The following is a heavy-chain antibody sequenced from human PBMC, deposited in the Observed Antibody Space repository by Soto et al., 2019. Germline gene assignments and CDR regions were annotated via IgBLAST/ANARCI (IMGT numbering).Heavy chain of an antibody. J-gene: IGHJ5*02. Sequence: EVQLVESGGGLVKPGGSLRLSCAASGFTFSSYSMNWVRQAPGKGLEWVSYISSTSSYIYYADSVKGRFTISRDNAKNSLYLQMHSLRAEDTAVYYCARSGYSYGRNGFDPWGQGTLVTVSS. CDR2: ISSTSSYI. CDR1: GFTFSSYS. V-gene: IGHV3-21*01. CDR3: ARSGYSYGRNGFDP. D-gene: IGHD5-18*01.